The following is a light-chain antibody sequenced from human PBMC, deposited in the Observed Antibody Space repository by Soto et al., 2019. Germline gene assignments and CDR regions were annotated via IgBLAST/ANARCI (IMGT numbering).Light chain of an antibody. Sequence: QSVLTQSPSVSGAPGQRVTLSCTGNSSNIGAGYDVHWYKQLPGTAPKVLMYGNDNRPLGVPDRFSGSKSGSSGSLVISGLQAEDEADSYCQSYDTSLSRFVFGNGTKVTVL. CDR2: GND. V-gene: IGLV1-40*01. J-gene: IGLJ1*01. CDR1: SSNIGAGYD. CDR3: QSYDTSLSRFV.